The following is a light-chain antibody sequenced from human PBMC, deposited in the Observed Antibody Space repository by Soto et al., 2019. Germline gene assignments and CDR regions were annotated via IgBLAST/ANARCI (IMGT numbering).Light chain of an antibody. CDR3: QQYYSPWT. CDR1: QSVLHSSNNKNY. V-gene: IGKV4-1*01. Sequence: DIVMTQSPDSLAVSLGERATINCKSSQSVLHSSNNKNYLAWYQQKPGQPPKLLIYWASTRESGVPDRFSGSGSGTDFTLNISSLQDEDVAVYYCQQYYSPWTFGQGTEVEIK. CDR2: WAS. J-gene: IGKJ1*01.